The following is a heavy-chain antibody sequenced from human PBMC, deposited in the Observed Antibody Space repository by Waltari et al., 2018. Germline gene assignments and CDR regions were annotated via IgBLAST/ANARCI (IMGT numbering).Heavy chain of an antibody. CDR3: AREDIVATKVFDD. V-gene: IGHV1-2*02. Sequence: QVQPVQSGAAVKKPGVSLKVSCKPSGYTFTAYHMHWVRQAPGQGLEWMGWINCNTGDRDYAQKFRGRVTMTRETSLTTVYMEMNRLTSDDTVVYYCAREDIVATKVFDDWGHGTLVTVSS. D-gene: IGHD5-12*01. J-gene: IGHJ4*01. CDR2: INCNTGDR. CDR1: GYTFTAYH.